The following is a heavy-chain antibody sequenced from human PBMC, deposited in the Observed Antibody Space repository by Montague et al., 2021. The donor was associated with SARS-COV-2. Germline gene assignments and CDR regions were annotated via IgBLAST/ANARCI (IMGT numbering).Heavy chain of an antibody. CDR3: ARVRYSGSCTSLGLGV. CDR2: INHSGST. V-gene: IGHV4-34*01. J-gene: IGHJ6*02. CDR1: GGSFSGYY. D-gene: IGHD3-10*01. Sequence: SETLSLTCAVYGGSFSGYYWSWIRQPPGKGLEWIGEINHSGSTNYNPSLKSRVTISVDTSKNQFSLKLSSVTAADTAVYYCARVRYSGSCTSLGLGVWGQGAT.